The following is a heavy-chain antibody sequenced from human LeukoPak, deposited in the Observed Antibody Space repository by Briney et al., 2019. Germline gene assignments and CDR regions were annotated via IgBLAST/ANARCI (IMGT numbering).Heavy chain of an antibody. CDR1: GFTFSSYW. CDR2: IKKDGSEK. Sequence: PGGSLRLSCAASGFTFSSYWMSWVRQAPGKGLEWVANIKKDGSEKYYVDSVKGRFTISRDNAKTSLYLQMNSLRAEDTAVYYCAREPHSPYYDFWSGYYIPYYDILTHYMDVWGKGTTVTVSS. D-gene: IGHD3-3*01. CDR3: AREPHSPYYDFWSGYYIPYYDILTHYMDV. J-gene: IGHJ6*03. V-gene: IGHV3-7*01.